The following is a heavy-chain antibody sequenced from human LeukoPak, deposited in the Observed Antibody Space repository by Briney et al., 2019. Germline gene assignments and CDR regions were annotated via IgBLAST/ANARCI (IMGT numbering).Heavy chain of an antibody. Sequence: SETLSLTCAAYGGSFNNSYWTWIRQSPGKGLEWIGEINHNGTTRYSKPLKSRVTISIDTSKNQFSLKLSSVTAADTAVYYCARSLPQDPGYYDFWSGSKPYYYMDVWGKGTTVTVSS. D-gene: IGHD3-3*01. CDR1: GGSFNNSY. CDR3: ARSLPQDPGYYDFWSGSKPYYYMDV. V-gene: IGHV4-34*01. CDR2: INHNGTT. J-gene: IGHJ6*03.